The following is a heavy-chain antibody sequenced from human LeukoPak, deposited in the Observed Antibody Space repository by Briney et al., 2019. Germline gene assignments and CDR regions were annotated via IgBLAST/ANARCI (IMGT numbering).Heavy chain of an antibody. Sequence: PSETLSLTCTVSGGSLSSYYWSWIRQPPGKGLEWIGYIYYSGSTNYNPSLKSRVTISVDTSKSQFSLKLRSVTAADTAVYYCARQQYYYYGMDVWGEGTTVTVSS. J-gene: IGHJ6*04. CDR1: GGSLSSYY. D-gene: IGHD6-13*01. V-gene: IGHV4-59*01. CDR2: IYYSGST. CDR3: ARQQYYYYGMDV.